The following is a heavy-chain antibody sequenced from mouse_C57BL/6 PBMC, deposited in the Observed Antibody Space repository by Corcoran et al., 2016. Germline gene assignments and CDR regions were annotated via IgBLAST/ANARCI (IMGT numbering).Heavy chain of an antibody. V-gene: IGHV9-3*01. CDR3: ARDGYCFDY. CDR2: INTYSGVP. J-gene: IGHJ2*01. Sequence: QIQLVQSGPELKKPGETVKISCKASGYTFTTYGMSWVKQAPGKGLKWMGWINTYSGVPTYADDFKGRFAFSLETSASTAYLQINNLKNEDTATYFCARDGYCFDYWGQGTTLTVSS. D-gene: IGHD2-3*01. CDR1: GYTFTTYG.